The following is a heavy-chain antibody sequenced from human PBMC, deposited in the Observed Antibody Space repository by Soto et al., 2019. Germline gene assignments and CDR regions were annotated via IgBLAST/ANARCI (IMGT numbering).Heavy chain of an antibody. CDR3: SRGTSIPASGDY. CDR1: GYTFANYG. Sequence: ASVKVSCKASGYTFANYGINWVRQAPGQGLEWLGWVSAYNGERRYAQRVQARVIMTTDTSTTTAYMELRSLRSDDTAVYYCSRGTSIPASGDYWGQGTLVTVSS. J-gene: IGHJ4*01. V-gene: IGHV1-18*01. CDR2: VSAYNGER. D-gene: IGHD6-6*01.